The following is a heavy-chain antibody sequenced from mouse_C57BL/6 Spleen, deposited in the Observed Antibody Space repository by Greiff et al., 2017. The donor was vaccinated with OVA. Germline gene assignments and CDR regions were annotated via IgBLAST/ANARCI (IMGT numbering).Heavy chain of an antibody. D-gene: IGHD2-4*01. J-gene: IGHJ4*01. CDR2: IYPGGGYT. CDR1: GYTFTNYW. CDR3: ARGGYDYDEGYAMDY. V-gene: IGHV1-63*01. Sequence: QVQLQQSGAELVRPGTSVKMSCKASGYTFTNYWIGWAKQRPGHGLAWIGDIYPGGGYTNYNEKFKGKATLTADKSSSTAYMQFSSLTSEDSAIYYCARGGYDYDEGYAMDYWGQGTSVTVSS.